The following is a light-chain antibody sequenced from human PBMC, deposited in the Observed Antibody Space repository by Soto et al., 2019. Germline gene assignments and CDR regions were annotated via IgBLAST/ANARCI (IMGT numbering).Light chain of an antibody. CDR2: GVT. CDR3: SSYTSSSTVV. J-gene: IGLJ2*01. CDR1: SSDVGGYNY. V-gene: IGLV2-14*01. Sequence: QSALTQPASVSGSPGQSIIFSCSGTSSDVGGYNYVSWYQHHPGKAPKLLIYGVTNRPTGVSTRFSASKSGNTASLTISGLQAEDEADYYCSSYTSSSTVVFGGGTKLTVL.